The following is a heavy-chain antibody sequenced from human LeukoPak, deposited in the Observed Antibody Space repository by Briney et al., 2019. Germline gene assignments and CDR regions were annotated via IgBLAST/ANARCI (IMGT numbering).Heavy chain of an antibody. CDR2: IYHSGST. D-gene: IGHD4-17*01. V-gene: IGHV4-30-2*01. CDR3: ARSWLDYGEYGHLFDY. Sequence: SQTLSLTCAVSGGSISSGGYSRSWIRQPPGKGLEWIGYIYHSGSTYYNPSLKSRVTISVDRSKNQFSLKLSSVTAADTAVYYCARSWLDYGEYGHLFDYWGQGTLVTVFS. J-gene: IGHJ4*02. CDR1: GGSISSGGYS.